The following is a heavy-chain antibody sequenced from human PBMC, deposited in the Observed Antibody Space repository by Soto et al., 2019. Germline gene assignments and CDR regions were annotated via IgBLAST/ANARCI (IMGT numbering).Heavy chain of an antibody. CDR2: ISAYNGNT. CDR3: ARDRGSQQQLVNWFDP. Sequence: ASVKVSCKASGYTFTSYGISWVRQAPGQGLEWMGWISAYNGNTNYAQKLQGRVTMTTDTSTSTAYMELRSLRSDDTAVYYCARDRGSQQQLVNWFDPWGQGTLVTVSS. CDR1: GYTFTSYG. D-gene: IGHD6-13*01. J-gene: IGHJ5*02. V-gene: IGHV1-18*01.